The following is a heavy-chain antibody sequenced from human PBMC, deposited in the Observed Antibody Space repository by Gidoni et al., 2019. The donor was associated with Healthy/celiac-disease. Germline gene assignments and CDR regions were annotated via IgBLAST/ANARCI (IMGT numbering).Heavy chain of an antibody. V-gene: IGHV3-33*08. Sequence: QVQLVDSGGGVVQPGRSLRLSCAASGFTFSSYGMHWVRQAPGKGLEWVAVIWYDGSNKYYADSVKGRFTISRDNSKNTLYLQMNSLRAEDTAVYYCARDQTDTAMEYFDYWGQGTLVTVSS. J-gene: IGHJ4*02. CDR2: IWYDGSNK. CDR3: ARDQTDTAMEYFDY. D-gene: IGHD5-18*01. CDR1: GFTFSSYG.